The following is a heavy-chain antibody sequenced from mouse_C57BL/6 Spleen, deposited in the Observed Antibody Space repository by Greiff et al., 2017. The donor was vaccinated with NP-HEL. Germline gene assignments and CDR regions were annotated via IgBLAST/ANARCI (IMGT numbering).Heavy chain of an antibody. D-gene: IGHD4-1*01. CDR2: ISSGGSYT. Sequence: EVMLVESGGDLVKPGGSLKLSCAASGFTFSSYGMSWVRQTPDKRLEWVATISSGGSYTSYPYSVKGRFTISRDNAKNTLYLQMSSRKSEDTAMYYCARHGNWEDYFDYWGQGTTLTVSS. CDR1: GFTFSSYG. V-gene: IGHV5-6*01. J-gene: IGHJ2*01. CDR3: ARHGNWEDYFDY.